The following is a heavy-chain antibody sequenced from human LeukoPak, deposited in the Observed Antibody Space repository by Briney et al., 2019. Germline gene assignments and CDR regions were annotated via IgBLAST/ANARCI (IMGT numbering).Heavy chain of an antibody. CDR1: GFSLSTSGVG. J-gene: IGHJ2*01. V-gene: IGHV2-5*02. D-gene: IGHD6-13*01. CDR2: IYWDDDK. Sequence: SGPTLVKPTQTLTLTCTFSGFSLSTSGVGVGWIRQPPGKALEWLALIYWDDDKRYSPSLKSRLTITKDTSKNQVVLTMTNMDPVDTATYYCAHSRSPLLPGYSSSWYVGWYFDLWGRGTLVTVSS. CDR3: AHSRSPLLPGYSSSWYVGWYFDL.